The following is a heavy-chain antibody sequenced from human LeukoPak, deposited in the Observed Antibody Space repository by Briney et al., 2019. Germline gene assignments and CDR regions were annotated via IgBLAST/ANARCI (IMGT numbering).Heavy chain of an antibody. Sequence: GGSLRLSCAASGFTFSSYAMSWVRQAPGKGLEWVSAISGSGGSTYYADSVKGRFTISRDNSKNTLYLQMNSLRAEDTAVYFCAKTMYYYDSTGYCYFQHWGQGTLVTVSS. V-gene: IGHV3-23*01. D-gene: IGHD3-22*01. J-gene: IGHJ1*01. CDR2: ISGSGGST. CDR1: GFTFSSYA. CDR3: AKTMYYYDSTGYCYFQH.